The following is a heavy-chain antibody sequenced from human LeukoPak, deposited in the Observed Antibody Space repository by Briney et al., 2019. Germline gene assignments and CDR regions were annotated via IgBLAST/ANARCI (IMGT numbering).Heavy chain of an antibody. J-gene: IGHJ4*02. CDR3: ARGAGEYYFDY. CDR1: GYTFTSYG. CDR2: IIPIFGTA. Sequence: GASVKVSCKASGYTFTSYGISWVRQAPGQGLEWMGGIIPIFGTANYAQKFQGRVTITADESTSTAYMELSSLRSEDTAVYYCARGAGEYYFDYWGQGTLVTVSS. V-gene: IGHV1-69*13. D-gene: IGHD3-10*01.